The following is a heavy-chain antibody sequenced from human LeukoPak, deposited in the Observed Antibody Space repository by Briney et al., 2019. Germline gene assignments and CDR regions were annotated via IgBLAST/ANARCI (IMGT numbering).Heavy chain of an antibody. CDR2: LYTSGST. CDR1: DGSISSYY. Sequence: SETLSLTCTVSDGSISSYYWSWIRQPAGKGLEWIGRLYTSGSTNYNPSLKSRVTMSVDTSKNQFSLKLSSVTAADTAVYYCASGYSYFPVFDYWGQGTLVTVSS. D-gene: IGHD5-18*01. V-gene: IGHV4-4*07. CDR3: ASGYSYFPVFDY. J-gene: IGHJ4*02.